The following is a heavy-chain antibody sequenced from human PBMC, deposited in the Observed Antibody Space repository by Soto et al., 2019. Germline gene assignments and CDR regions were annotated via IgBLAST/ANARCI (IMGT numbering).Heavy chain of an antibody. V-gene: IGHV3-21*01. CDR3: ASLWGVFTIFGYGMDV. J-gene: IGHJ6*02. D-gene: IGHD3-3*01. CDR1: GFTFSSYS. CDR2: ISSSSSYI. Sequence: GGSLRLSCAASGFTFSSYSMNWVRQAPGKGLEWVSSISSSSSYIYYADSVKGRFTISRDNAKNSLYLQMNSLRAEDTAVYYCASLWGVFTIFGYGMDVWGQGTTVTVSS.